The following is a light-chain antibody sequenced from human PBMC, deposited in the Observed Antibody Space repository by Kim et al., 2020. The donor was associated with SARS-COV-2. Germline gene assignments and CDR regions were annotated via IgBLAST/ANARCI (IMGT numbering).Light chain of an antibody. J-gene: IGLJ3*02. V-gene: IGLV1-44*01. CDR3: LAWDDRLNGWV. CDR1: SSNIGSNT. CDR2: TKN. Sequence: GQRVTISCSGSSSNIGSNTVNWYHQLPGTAPKLLIYTKNQRPSGVPDRFSGSKSGTSASLAISGLQSEDEGDYYCLAWDDRLNGWVFGGGTQLTVL.